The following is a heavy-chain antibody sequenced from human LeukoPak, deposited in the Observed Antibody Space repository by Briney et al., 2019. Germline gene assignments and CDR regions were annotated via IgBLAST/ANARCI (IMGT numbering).Heavy chain of an antibody. CDR1: GYTFTSYG. D-gene: IGHD3-22*01. V-gene: IGHV1-2*02. J-gene: IGHJ4*02. CDR2: INPNTGRT. CDR3: ARGTYYDSSAYSGVRLFDY. Sequence: ASVKVSCKASGYTFTSYGIIWVRQAPGQGLEWMGWINPNTGRTSNAQKFQGRVTMTSDTPISTAYMELSRLRSDDTALYYCARGTYYDSSAYSGVRLFDYWGQGTLVIVSS.